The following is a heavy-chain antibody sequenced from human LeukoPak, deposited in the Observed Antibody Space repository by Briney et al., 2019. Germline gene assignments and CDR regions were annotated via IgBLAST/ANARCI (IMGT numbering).Heavy chain of an antibody. V-gene: IGHV4-59*01. CDR2: IYYSGST. J-gene: IGHJ3*02. D-gene: IGHD2-15*01. Sequence: SETLSLTCTVSGGSISSYYWSWIRQPPGKGLEWIGYIYYSGSTNYNPSLKSRVTISVDTSKNQFSLKISSVTAADKAVYYCARDSGPFYCSGGRCYSGDAFDIWGQGTMVTVSS. CDR1: GGSISSYY. CDR3: ARDSGPFYCSGGRCYSGDAFDI.